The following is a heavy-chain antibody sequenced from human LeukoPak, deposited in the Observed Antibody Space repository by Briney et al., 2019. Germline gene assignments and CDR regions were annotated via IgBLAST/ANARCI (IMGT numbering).Heavy chain of an antibody. V-gene: IGHV1-18*01. D-gene: IGHD3-10*01. J-gene: IGHJ4*02. CDR3: ARANYHGSGSYCDY. Sequence: ASVKVSCKASGCTFTSYGISWVRQAPGQGLEWMGWISAYNGNTNYAQKLQGRVTMTTDTSTTTAYMELRSLRSDDTAVYYCARANYHGSGSYCDYWGQGTLVTVSS. CDR1: GCTFTSYG. CDR2: ISAYNGNT.